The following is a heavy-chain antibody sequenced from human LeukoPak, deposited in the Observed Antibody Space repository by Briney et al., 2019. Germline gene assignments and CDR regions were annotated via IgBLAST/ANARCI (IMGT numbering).Heavy chain of an antibody. CDR3: AGDVDIVATIV. CDR1: GGTFSSYA. Sequence: TVTVSCKASGGTFSSYAISWVRQAPGQGLEWMGGIIPIFGTANYAQKFQGRVTITADESTSTAYMELSSLRSEDTAVYYCAGDVDIVATIVWGQGTLVTVSS. D-gene: IGHD5-12*01. J-gene: IGHJ4*02. CDR2: IIPIFGTA. V-gene: IGHV1-69*13.